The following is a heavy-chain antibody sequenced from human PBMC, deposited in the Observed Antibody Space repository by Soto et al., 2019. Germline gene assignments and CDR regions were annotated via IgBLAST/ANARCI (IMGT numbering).Heavy chain of an antibody. CDR1: GGSISSGGYS. J-gene: IGHJ6*02. V-gene: IGHV4-30-2*02. D-gene: IGHD5-12*01. CDR2: IYHSGST. CDR3: ARYKSNYYYGMDV. Sequence: SETLSLTCAVSGGSISSGGYSWSWIRQPPGKGLEWIGYIYHSGSTYYNPSLKRRVTISVDRSKNQFSLKLSSVTAADTAVYYCARYKSNYYYGMDVWGQGTTVTVSS.